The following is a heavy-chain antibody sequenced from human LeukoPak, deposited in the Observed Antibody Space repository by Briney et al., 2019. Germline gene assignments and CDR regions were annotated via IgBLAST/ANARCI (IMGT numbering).Heavy chain of an antibody. CDR3: ARFLTGYPTAYYFDY. V-gene: IGHV4-34*01. CDR2: INHSGST. D-gene: IGHD3-9*01. CDR1: GGSFSGYY. Sequence: SETLSLTCAVYGGSFSGYYWSWIRQPPGEGLEWIGEINHSGSTNYNPSLKSRVTISVDTSKNQFSLKLSSVTAADTAVYYCARFLTGYPTAYYFDYWGQGTLVTVSS. J-gene: IGHJ4*02.